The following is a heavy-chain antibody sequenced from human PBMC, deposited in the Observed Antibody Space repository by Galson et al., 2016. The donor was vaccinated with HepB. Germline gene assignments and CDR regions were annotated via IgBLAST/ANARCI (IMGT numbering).Heavy chain of an antibody. Sequence: SLRLSCAASGFTFSSYSMNWVRQAPGKGLEWVSSISSSSSYIYYADSVKGRFTISRDNSKNTLYLQMNSLRAEDTAVYYCAKGLYGDYSYFDDWGQGTLVTVSS. CDR2: ISSSSSYI. CDR3: AKGLYGDYSYFDD. D-gene: IGHD4-17*01. CDR1: GFTFSSYS. V-gene: IGHV3-21*04. J-gene: IGHJ4*02.